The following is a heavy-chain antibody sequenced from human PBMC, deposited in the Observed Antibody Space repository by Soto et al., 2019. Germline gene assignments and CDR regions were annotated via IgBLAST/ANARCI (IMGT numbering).Heavy chain of an antibody. Sequence: SETLSLTCTVSGTSISSYYWSWIRQPPGKGLEWIANIHYSGTTNYNPSLASRVTLSVDTSKNQFSLKMTSATAADRAMYFCARYNSYAIDYWGRGTLVTVSS. V-gene: IGHV4-59*01. CDR1: GTSISSYY. J-gene: IGHJ4*02. CDR2: IHYSGTT. CDR3: ARYNSYAIDY. D-gene: IGHD2-8*01.